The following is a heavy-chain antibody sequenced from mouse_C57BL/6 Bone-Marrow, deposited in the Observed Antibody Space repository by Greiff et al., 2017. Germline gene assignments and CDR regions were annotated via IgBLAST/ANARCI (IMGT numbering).Heavy chain of an antibody. CDR1: GYTFTDYY. D-gene: IGHD1-1*01. CDR3: ARRDRSSSLHYYAMDY. J-gene: IGHJ4*01. Sequence: QVQLQQSGPELVKPGASVKISCKASGYTFTDYYINWVKQRPGQGLEWIGWIFPGSGSTYYNEKFKGKATLTVDKSSSTAYMLLSSLTSEDSAVYFCARRDRSSSLHYYAMDYWGQGTSVTVSS. V-gene: IGHV1-75*01. CDR2: IFPGSGST.